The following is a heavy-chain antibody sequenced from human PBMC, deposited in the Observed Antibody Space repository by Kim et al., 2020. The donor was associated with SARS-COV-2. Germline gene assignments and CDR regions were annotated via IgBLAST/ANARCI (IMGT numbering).Heavy chain of an antibody. V-gene: IGHV4-59*01. Sequence: SETLSLTCTVSGDPINSYFWSWFRQPPGRGLEWIGYIYYNGVTNYSPSLKSRLAISLDTSKNQFSLELDSVTAADTAVYYCARGEEMATIAHFFEYWGQGILVTVSS. CDR3: ARGEEMATIAHFFEY. D-gene: IGHD2-15*01. J-gene: IGHJ4*02. CDR2: IYYNGVT. CDR1: GDPINSYF.